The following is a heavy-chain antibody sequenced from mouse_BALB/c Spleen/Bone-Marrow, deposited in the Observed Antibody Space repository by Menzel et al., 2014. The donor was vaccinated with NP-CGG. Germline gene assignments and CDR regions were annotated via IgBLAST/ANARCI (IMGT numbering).Heavy chain of an antibody. Sequence: EVQLQQSGGGLVQPGGSLRLSCTTSGFTFTDSYMSWVRQPPGKALEWLGFIRNKAYDYTTEYSASVKGRFTISRDSSQSILYPQMNTLRPEDSATYYCARFPMDYWGQGTSVTVSS. CDR3: ARFPMDY. CDR2: IRNKAYDYTT. CDR1: GFTFTDSY. J-gene: IGHJ4*01. V-gene: IGHV7-3*02.